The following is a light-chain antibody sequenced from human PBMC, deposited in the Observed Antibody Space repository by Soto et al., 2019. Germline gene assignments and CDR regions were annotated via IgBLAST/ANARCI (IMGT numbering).Light chain of an antibody. V-gene: IGKV1-5*01. J-gene: IGKJ1*01. CDR2: DAS. CDR1: QSISSW. CDR3: QQYNRGVT. Sequence: DIQMTESPSTLCASVGDRVTITCRASQSISSWLAWYQQKPGKAPKLLIYDASSLESGVPSRFSGSGSGTEFTLTISSLQPDDFATYYCQQYNRGVTFGQGTKVEIK.